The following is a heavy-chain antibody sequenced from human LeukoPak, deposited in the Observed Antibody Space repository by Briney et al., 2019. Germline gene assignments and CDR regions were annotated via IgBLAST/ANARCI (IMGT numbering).Heavy chain of an antibody. CDR2: ISSSSSYI. CDR3: ARDSRRVYYYDSSGYTYDY. V-gene: IGHV3-21*01. D-gene: IGHD3-22*01. CDR1: GFTVSSNY. J-gene: IGHJ4*02. Sequence: GGSLRLSCAASGFTVSSNYMSWVRQAPGKGLEWVSSISSSSSYIYYADSVKGRFTISRDNAKNSLYLQMNSLRAEDTAVYYCARDSRRVYYYDSSGYTYDYWGQGTLVTVSS.